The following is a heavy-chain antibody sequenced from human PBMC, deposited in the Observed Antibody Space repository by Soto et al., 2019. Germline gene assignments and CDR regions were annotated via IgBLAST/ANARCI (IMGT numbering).Heavy chain of an antibody. J-gene: IGHJ4*02. V-gene: IGHV4-4*02. CDR2: IYQSGST. CDR3: ARASATIAAAAIFDY. CDR1: CGAISSSKW. D-gene: IGHD6-13*01. Sequence: PSETLSLTCAVSCGAISSSKWWSWVRQPPGKGLEWIGEIYQSGSTNYNPSLESRVRMSVDKSRNQFSLKLTSVSAADTAVYYCARASATIAAAAIFDYWGQGTLVTVSS.